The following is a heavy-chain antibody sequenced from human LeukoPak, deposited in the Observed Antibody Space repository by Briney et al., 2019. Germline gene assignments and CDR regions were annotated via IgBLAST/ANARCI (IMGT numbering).Heavy chain of an antibody. CDR3: ARVEEGYGSGRRENYYYYYMDV. CDR1: GGSIGSYY. J-gene: IGHJ6*03. V-gene: IGHV4-59*01. CDR2: IYYSGST. Sequence: SETLSLTCTVCGGSIGSYYWSWIRQPPGKGLEWIGYIYYSGSTNYNPSLKSRVTISVDTSKNQFSLKLTSVTAADTAAYYCARVEEGYGSGRRENYYYYYMDVWGKGTTVTISS. D-gene: IGHD3-10*01.